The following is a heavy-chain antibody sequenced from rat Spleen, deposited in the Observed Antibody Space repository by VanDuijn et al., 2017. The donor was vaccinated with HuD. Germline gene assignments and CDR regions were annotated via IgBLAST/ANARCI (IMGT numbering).Heavy chain of an antibody. V-gene: IGHV5-31*01. CDR3: TTDRAGSSPFVY. Sequence: EVQLVESGGGLVQPGRSLKLSCVASGFTFNNYWMTWIRQAPGKGLEWVASISPSGGSTYYRDSVKGRFTISRDNTRNTLYLQMDSLRSEDTATYYCTTDRAGSSPFVYWGQGTLVTVSS. CDR1: GFTFNNYW. D-gene: IGHD3-1*01. CDR2: ISPSGGST. J-gene: IGHJ3*01.